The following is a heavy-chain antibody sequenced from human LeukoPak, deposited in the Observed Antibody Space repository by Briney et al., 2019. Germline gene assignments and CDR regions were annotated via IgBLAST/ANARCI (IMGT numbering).Heavy chain of an antibody. V-gene: IGHV3-7*01. Sequence: GGSLRLSCVVSEFTFSSNWRIWVRQAPGKGLEWVANIKSDGSEKYYADSVKGRFTISRDNAKNSLYLQMNSLKAEDTAVYYCASGSGWRQLYWGQGTLVTVSP. CDR3: ASGSGWRQLY. D-gene: IGHD5-24*01. CDR1: EFTFSSNW. CDR2: IKSDGSEK. J-gene: IGHJ4*02.